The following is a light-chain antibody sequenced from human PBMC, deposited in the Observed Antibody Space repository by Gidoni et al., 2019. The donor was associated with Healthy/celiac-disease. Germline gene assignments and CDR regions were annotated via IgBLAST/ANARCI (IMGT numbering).Light chain of an antibody. CDR2: DAS. CDR1: QSVSSY. J-gene: IGKJ4*01. Sequence: EIVLTQSPATLSLSPGERATLSCRASQSVSSYLAWYQQKPGQAPRLLIYDASNRATGIQARFSGSGSGTDFTLTISSLEPEDFAVYYCQQRSNWSVTFGGGTKVEIK. V-gene: IGKV3-11*01. CDR3: QQRSNWSVT.